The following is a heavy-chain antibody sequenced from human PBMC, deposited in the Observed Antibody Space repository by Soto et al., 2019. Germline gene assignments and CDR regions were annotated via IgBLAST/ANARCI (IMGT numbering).Heavy chain of an antibody. Sequence: PGASVKVSCKASGYTFTSYGISWVRQAPGQGLEWMGWISTYNGDTNYAQKLQGRVTMTTDTSTSTAYMELRSLRSDDTAVYYCARVGVDFWSAYYGYYFDYWGQGTLVTVSS. CDR3: ARVGVDFWSAYYGYYFDY. CDR1: GYTFTSYG. V-gene: IGHV1-18*01. D-gene: IGHD3-3*01. J-gene: IGHJ4*02. CDR2: ISTYNGDT.